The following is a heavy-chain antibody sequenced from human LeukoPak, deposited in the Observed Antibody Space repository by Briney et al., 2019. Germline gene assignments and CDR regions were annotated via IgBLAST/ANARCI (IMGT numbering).Heavy chain of an antibody. Sequence: ASVKVSCKASGYIFTTYAMNWVRQAPGQGLEWMGWINTNTRNPTYAQGFTGRFVFSLDTSVSTAYLQISSLKAEDTAVYYCARLGSEVRGTTGAFDIWGQGTMVTVSS. CDR2: INTNTRNP. D-gene: IGHD1-7*01. V-gene: IGHV7-4-1*02. CDR1: GYIFTTYA. CDR3: ARLGSEVRGTTGAFDI. J-gene: IGHJ3*02.